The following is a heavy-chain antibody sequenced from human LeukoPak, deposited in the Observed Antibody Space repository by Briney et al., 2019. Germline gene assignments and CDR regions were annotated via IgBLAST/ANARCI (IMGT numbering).Heavy chain of an antibody. D-gene: IGHD2-21*01. V-gene: IGHV3-74*01. Sequence: GGPLSLPFAAPGNSWMNWAPQPQGKGLVWVSHINSDGSWTSYADSVKGRFTISRDNARNTLYLQMNSLRAEDTAVYYCARDFEVMLDYWGQGTLVTVSS. J-gene: IGHJ4*02. CDR3: ARDFEVMLDY. CDR1: GNSW. CDR2: INSDGSWT.